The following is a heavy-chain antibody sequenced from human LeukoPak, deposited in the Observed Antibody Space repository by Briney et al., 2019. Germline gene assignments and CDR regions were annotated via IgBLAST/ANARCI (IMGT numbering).Heavy chain of an antibody. CDR3: ARDRMGLAYCGGDCYSEPDY. CDR2: IKQDGSEK. CDR1: GFTFSSYW. Sequence: GGSLRLSCAASGFTFSSYWMSWVRQAPGKGLEWVANIKQDGSEKYYVDSVKGRFTISRDNAKNSLYLQMNSLRAEDTAVYYCARDRMGLAYCGGDCYSEPDYWGQGTLVTVSP. J-gene: IGHJ4*02. D-gene: IGHD2-21*02. V-gene: IGHV3-7*01.